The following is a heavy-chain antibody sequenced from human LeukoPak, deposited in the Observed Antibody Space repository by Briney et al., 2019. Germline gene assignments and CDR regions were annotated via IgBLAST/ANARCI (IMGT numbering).Heavy chain of an antibody. CDR3: ARDLYDFWSGYYLPLGDAFDI. D-gene: IGHD3-3*01. CDR2: FDPEDGET. V-gene: IGHV1-24*01. CDR1: GYTLTELS. J-gene: IGHJ3*02. Sequence: ASVKVSCKVSGYTLTELSMHWVRQAPGKGLEWMGGFDPEDGETIYAQKFQGRVTMTEDTSTDTAYMELSSLRSEDTAVYYCARDLYDFWSGYYLPLGDAFDIWGQGTMVTVSS.